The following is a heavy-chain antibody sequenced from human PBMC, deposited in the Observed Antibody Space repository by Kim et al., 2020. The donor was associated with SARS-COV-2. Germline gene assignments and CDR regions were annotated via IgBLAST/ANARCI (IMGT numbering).Heavy chain of an antibody. CDR3: AREQRSALYYGEDV. Sequence: GGSLRLSCAASGLTVSNHYISWVRQAPGKGLEWVAVIYSSEDTGNAYYADSVKGRFTVSRDDSKNTVGLQMNSLRVEDTGMYYCAREQRSALYYGEDVWGQGTTVTVSS. CDR2: IYSSEDTGNA. V-gene: IGHV3-66*01. D-gene: IGHD6-25*01. J-gene: IGHJ6*02. CDR1: GLTVSNHY.